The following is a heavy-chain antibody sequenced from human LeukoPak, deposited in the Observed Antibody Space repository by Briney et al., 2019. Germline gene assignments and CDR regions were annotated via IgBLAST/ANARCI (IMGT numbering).Heavy chain of an antibody. D-gene: IGHD3/OR15-3a*01. CDR1: GITLSNYG. CDR3: AKRGVVIRVILVGFHKEAYYFES. J-gene: IGHJ4*02. V-gene: IGHV3-23*01. CDR2: ISGSGGST. Sequence: GGSLRLSCAVTGITLSNYGMSWVRQVPGKGLEWVAGISGSGGSTKYADSVKGRFTISRDNPKNTLYLQMNSLRAEDTAVYFCAKRGVVIRVILVGFHKEAYYFESWGQGALVTVSS.